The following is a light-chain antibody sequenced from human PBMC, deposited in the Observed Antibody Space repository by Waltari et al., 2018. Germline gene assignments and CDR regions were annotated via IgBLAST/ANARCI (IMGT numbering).Light chain of an antibody. CDR1: QSVGTS. V-gene: IGKV3-11*01. CDR3: QQRNTWPRT. Sequence: EIFLTQSPATLSVSAGERAALSCRASQSVGTSLAWYHHRAGQAPRLLIYDASKRAAGIPARFSGRGSGTDFTLVIDTLEPEDFAVYYCQQRNTWPRTFGQGTKVEI. J-gene: IGKJ1*01. CDR2: DAS.